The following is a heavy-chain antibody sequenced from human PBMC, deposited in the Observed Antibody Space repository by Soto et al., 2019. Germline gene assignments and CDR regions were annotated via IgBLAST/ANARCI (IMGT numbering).Heavy chain of an antibody. CDR2: IDPSDSYT. D-gene: IGHD2-8*01. V-gene: IGHV5-10-1*01. Sequence: PGESLKISCKGSGYSFTSYWISWVRQMPGKGLEWMGRIDPSDSYTNYSPSFQGHVTISAAKSISTAYLQWSSLKASDTAMYYCARSSHCTNGVCLDYDMDVWGQGTTVTVSS. J-gene: IGHJ6*02. CDR3: ARSSHCTNGVCLDYDMDV. CDR1: GYSFTSYW.